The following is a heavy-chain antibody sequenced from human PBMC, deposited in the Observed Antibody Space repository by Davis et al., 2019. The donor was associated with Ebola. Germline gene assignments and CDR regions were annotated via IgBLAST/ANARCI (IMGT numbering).Heavy chain of an antibody. CDR3: ARDLNSGTMDSIFYYYYYGMDV. D-gene: IGHD3-10*01. J-gene: IGHJ6*02. CDR1: GFTFSSYW. Sequence: PGGSLRLSCAASGFTFSSYWMSWVRQAPGKGLEWVANIKQDGSEKYYVDSVKGRFTISRDNAKNSLYLQMNSLRAEDTAVYYCARDLNSGTMDSIFYYYYYGMDVWGQGTTVTVSS. CDR2: IKQDGSEK. V-gene: IGHV3-7*01.